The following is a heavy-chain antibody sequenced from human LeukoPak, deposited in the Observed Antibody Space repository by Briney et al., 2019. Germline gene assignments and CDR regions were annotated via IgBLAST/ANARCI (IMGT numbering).Heavy chain of an antibody. Sequence: GGSLRLSCAASGFTFSSYGMHWVRQAPGKGLEWVAVIWYDGSNKYYADSVKGRFTISRDNSKNTLYLQMNSLRAEDTAVYYCARDGEWELPYLDAFDIWGQGTMVTVSS. D-gene: IGHD1-26*01. CDR3: ARDGEWELPYLDAFDI. CDR2: IWYDGSNK. V-gene: IGHV3-33*01. CDR1: GFTFSSYG. J-gene: IGHJ3*02.